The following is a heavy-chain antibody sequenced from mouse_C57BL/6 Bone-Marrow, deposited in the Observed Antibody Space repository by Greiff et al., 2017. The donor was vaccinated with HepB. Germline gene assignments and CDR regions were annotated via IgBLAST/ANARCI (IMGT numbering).Heavy chain of an antibody. CDR1: GYTFTSYW. CDR2: IYPGSGST. D-gene: IGHD2-2*01. Sequence: QVQLQQPGAELVKPGASVTMSCKASGYTFTSYWITWVKQRPGQGLEWIGDIYPGSGSTNYNEKFKSKATLTVDTSSCTAYMQLSSLTSEDSAVYYCDGYDGAWFAYWGQGTLVTVSA. J-gene: IGHJ3*01. CDR3: DGYDGAWFAY. V-gene: IGHV1-55*01.